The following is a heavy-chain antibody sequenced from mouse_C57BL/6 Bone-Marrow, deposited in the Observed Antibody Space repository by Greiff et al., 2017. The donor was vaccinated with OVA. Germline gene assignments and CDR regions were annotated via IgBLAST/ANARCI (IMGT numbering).Heavy chain of an antibody. Sequence: EVKLMESGPELVKPSASVKISCKASGYSFTDYNMHWVKQSNGKSLEWIGVINPNNGTTSYNQKFKGKATLTVDQSSSTAYMQLNSLTSEDSAVYYCAFYYGSSYRYFDVWGTGTTVTVSS. CDR1: GYSFTDYN. D-gene: IGHD1-1*01. CDR3: AFYYGSSYRYFDV. V-gene: IGHV1-39*01. CDR2: INPNNGTT. J-gene: IGHJ1*03.